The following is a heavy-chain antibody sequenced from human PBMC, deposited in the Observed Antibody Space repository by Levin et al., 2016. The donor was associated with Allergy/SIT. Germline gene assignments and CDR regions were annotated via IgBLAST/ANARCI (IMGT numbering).Heavy chain of an antibody. V-gene: IGHV3-33*01. CDR2: LWYDGINK. CDR3: ASDLSGSNDY. J-gene: IGHJ4*02. D-gene: IGHD1-14*01. Sequence: GESLKISCAAPGVTFSSYVMHWVRQAPGRGLEWVAALWYDGINKWYADSVQGRFTISRDNAKNTLFLQMNSLRAEDTAVYYCASDLSGSNDYWGQGTLVTVSS. CDR1: GVTFSSYV.